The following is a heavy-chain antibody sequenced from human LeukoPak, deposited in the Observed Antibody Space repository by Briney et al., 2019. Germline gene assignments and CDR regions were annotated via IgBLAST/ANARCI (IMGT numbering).Heavy chain of an antibody. CDR3: AREALNFTMDAFDI. V-gene: IGHV4-34*01. J-gene: IGHJ3*02. Sequence: PSETLSLTCAVYGGSFSGYYWSWIRQPPEKGLEWIGEINHSGSTNYNPSLKSRVTISVDTSKNQFSLKLSSVTAADTAVYYCAREALNFTMDAFDIWGQGTMVTVSS. CDR2: INHSGST. D-gene: IGHD3-10*01. CDR1: GGSFSGYY.